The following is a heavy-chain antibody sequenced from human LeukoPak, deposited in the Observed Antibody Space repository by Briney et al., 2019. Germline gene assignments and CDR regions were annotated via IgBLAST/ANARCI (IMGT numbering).Heavy chain of an antibody. CDR1: GYTLTGCY. Sequence: ASVKVSCKASGYTLTGCYMHWVRQAPGQGLEWMGWINPNSGGTNYAQKFQGRVTMTRDTSISTAYMELSRLRSDDTAVYYCARSNYDSSGYYSRPYYYGMDAWGQRTTVTVSS. D-gene: IGHD3-22*01. CDR2: INPNSGGT. V-gene: IGHV1-2*02. CDR3: ARSNYDSSGYYSRPYYYGMDA. J-gene: IGHJ6*02.